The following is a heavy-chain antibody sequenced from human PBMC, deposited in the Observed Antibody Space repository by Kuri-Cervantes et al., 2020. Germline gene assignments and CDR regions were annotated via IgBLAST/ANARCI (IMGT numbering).Heavy chain of an antibody. V-gene: IGHV3-33*01. CDR3: ARDHYSSSWYRPGYYYYGMDV. CDR2: IWDDGSKK. Sequence: GESLKISCAASGFTFRSYGMHWVRQAPGKGLEWVAVIWDDGSKKYYADSVKGRVTVSRNSSKNTLYLQMNSLRAEDTAVYYCARDHYSSSWYRPGYYYYGMDVWGQGTTVTVSS. CDR1: GFTFRSYG. D-gene: IGHD6-13*01. J-gene: IGHJ6*02.